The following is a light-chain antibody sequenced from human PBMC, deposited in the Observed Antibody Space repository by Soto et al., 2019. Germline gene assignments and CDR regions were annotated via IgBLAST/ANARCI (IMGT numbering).Light chain of an antibody. Sequence: IQMTQSPSSLSASVGDRVTITCRASQSISRNLNWYQQKPGKAPELLIYTASNLQSGVPSRFSGSGSGTDFALTISSLQPEDSAVYYCQQSHSSPLSFGGGTKVDFK. CDR1: QSISRN. CDR2: TAS. J-gene: IGKJ4*01. V-gene: IGKV1-39*01. CDR3: QQSHSSPLS.